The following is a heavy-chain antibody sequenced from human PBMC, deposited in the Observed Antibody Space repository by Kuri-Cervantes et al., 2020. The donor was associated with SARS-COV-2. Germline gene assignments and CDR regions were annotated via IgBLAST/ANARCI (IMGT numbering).Heavy chain of an antibody. Sequence: SETLSLTCTVSGGSISSYYWSWIRQPPGKGLEWIGYIYYSGSTNYNPSLKSRVTISVDTSKNQFSLELSSVTAADTAVYYCARAGIVGFYDYYYGMDVWGQGTTVTVSS. V-gene: IGHV4-59*01. D-gene: IGHD1-26*01. CDR1: GGSISSYY. CDR2: IYYSGST. J-gene: IGHJ6*02. CDR3: ARAGIVGFYDYYYGMDV.